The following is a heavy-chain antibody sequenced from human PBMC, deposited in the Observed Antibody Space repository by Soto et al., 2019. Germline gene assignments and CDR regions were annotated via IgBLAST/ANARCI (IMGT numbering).Heavy chain of an antibody. CDR2: ISGSGGST. D-gene: IGHD5-12*01. CDR1: GFTFSSYA. V-gene: IGHV3-23*01. Sequence: GGSLRLSCAASGFTFSSYAMSWVRQAPGKRLERVSAISGSGGSTYYADAVKGRFTISRDNSKNTLYLQMNSLRAEDTAVYYCAKDLRVLSRGDWYPYVYSVLDVWGKGTTVTVSP. J-gene: IGHJ6*04. CDR3: AKDLRVLSRGDWYPYVYSVLDV.